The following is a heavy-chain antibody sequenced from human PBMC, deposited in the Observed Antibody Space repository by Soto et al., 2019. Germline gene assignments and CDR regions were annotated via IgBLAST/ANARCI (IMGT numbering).Heavy chain of an antibody. J-gene: IGHJ4*02. V-gene: IGHV3-23*01. CDR2: ISCSGGST. Sequence: GGSLRLSCAASGFTFSSYAMSWVRQAPGKGLEWVSAISCSGGSTYYADSVKGRFTISRDNSKNTLYLQMNSLRAEDTAVYYCAREYMRGSSHYFDYWGQGTLVTVSS. CDR1: GFTFSSYA. CDR3: AREYMRGSSHYFDY. D-gene: IGHD6-6*01.